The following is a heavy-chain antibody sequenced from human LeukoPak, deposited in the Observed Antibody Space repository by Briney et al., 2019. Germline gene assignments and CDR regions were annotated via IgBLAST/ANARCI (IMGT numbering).Heavy chain of an antibody. D-gene: IGHD1-26*01. CDR2: ISYDGSNK. V-gene: IGHV3-30*18. J-gene: IGHJ4*02. CDR3: AKVVGAPSY. Sequence: PGRSLRLSCAASGFTFSSYGMHWVRQAPGKGLEWAAVISYDGSNKYYADSVKGRFTISRDNSKNTLYLQMNSLRAEDTAVYYCAKVVGAPSYWGQGTLVTVSS. CDR1: GFTFSSYG.